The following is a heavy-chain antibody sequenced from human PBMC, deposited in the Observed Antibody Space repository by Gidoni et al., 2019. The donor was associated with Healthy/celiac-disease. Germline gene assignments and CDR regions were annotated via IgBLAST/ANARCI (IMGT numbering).Heavy chain of an antibody. CDR2: INHSGST. V-gene: IGHV4-34*01. J-gene: IGHJ5*02. CDR3: ARGLHPPRGKYNWFDP. D-gene: IGHD3-10*01. Sequence: QVQLQQWGAGLLQPSETLSLTCAVYGGSFSGYYWSWIRQPPGKGLEWVGEINHSGSTNYNPSLKSRVTISVDTSKNQFSLKLSSVTAADTAVYYCARGLHPPRGKYNWFDPWGQGTLVTVSS. CDR1: GGSFSGYY.